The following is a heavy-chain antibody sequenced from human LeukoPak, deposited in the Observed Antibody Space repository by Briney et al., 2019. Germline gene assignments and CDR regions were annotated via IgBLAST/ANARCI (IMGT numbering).Heavy chain of an antibody. D-gene: IGHD3-9*01. CDR2: IRQDGSEK. CDR3: ARDNPIQYYDILTAMNYYYGMDV. Sequence: GGSLRLSCAASGFTFSSYWMRWVRQAPGKGLEWVANIRQDGSEKYYVDSVKGRFTISRDNAKNSLYLQMNSLRAEDTAVYYCARDNPIQYYDILTAMNYYYGMDVWGQGTTVTVSS. V-gene: IGHV3-7*01. J-gene: IGHJ6*02. CDR1: GFTFSSYW.